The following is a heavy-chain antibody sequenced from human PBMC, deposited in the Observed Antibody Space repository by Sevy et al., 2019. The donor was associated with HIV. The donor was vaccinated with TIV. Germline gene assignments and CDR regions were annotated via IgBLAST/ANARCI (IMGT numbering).Heavy chain of an antibody. V-gene: IGHV4-34*01. CDR3: AREGLWFGDASGMDV. CDR1: GGSFSGYY. CDR2: INHSGST. D-gene: IGHD3-10*01. Sequence: SETLSHTCAVYGGSFSGYYWSWIRQPPGKGLEWIGEINHSGSTNYNPSLKSRVTISVDTSKNQFSLKLSSVTAADTAVYYCAREGLWFGDASGMDVWGQGTTVTVSS. J-gene: IGHJ6*02.